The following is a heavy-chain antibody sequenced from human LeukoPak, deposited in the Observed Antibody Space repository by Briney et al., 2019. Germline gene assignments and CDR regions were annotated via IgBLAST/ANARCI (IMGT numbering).Heavy chain of an antibody. CDR1: GLTVSSNY. Sequence: PGGSLRLSCAASGLTVSSNYMSWVRQAPGKGLEWVSVMYSGGSTYYADSVKGRFTISRDNSKNTLYLQMNSLRVEDTAVYYCAKGRGWEASYYYYYMDVWGKGTTVTISS. V-gene: IGHV3-66*01. J-gene: IGHJ6*03. CDR3: AKGRGWEASYYYYYMDV. CDR2: MYSGGST. D-gene: IGHD1-26*01.